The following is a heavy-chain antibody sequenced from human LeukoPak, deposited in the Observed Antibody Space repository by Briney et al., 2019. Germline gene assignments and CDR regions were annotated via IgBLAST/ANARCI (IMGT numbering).Heavy chain of an antibody. V-gene: IGHV4-59*01. Sequence: SGRTNYNPSLKSRVTISVDTSKNQFSLRLSSVTAADTAVYYCAKDRLGALYYYDSSGYYRFDYWGQGTLVTVSS. CDR3: AKDRLGALYYYDSSGYYRFDY. CDR2: SGRT. J-gene: IGHJ4*01. D-gene: IGHD3-22*01.